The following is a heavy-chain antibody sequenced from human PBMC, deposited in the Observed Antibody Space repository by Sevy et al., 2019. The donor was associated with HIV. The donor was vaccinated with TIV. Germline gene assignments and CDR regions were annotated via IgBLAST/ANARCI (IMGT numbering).Heavy chain of an antibody. Sequence: GGSLRFSCAASGFDFSIYSMSWVRQAPGKGLEWVSTLSFGCGKINYADSVKGRFTISRDNSKRSVYLQMNNMRVEDTAVYYCSREGCTKPHDYWGQGTLVTVSS. CDR3: SREGCTKPHDY. D-gene: IGHD2-8*01. CDR1: GFDFSIYS. V-gene: IGHV3-23*01. J-gene: IGHJ4*02. CDR2: LSFGCGKI.